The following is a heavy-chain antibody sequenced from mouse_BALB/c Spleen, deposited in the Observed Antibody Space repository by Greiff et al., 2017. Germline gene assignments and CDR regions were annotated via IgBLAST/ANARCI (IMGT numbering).Heavy chain of an antibody. D-gene: IGHD1-1*01. CDR3: ARGDYGSSAFAY. CDR1: GFSLTSYG. J-gene: IGHJ3*01. CDR2: IWAGVST. V-gene: IGHV2-9*02. Sequence: QVQLKESGPGLVAPSQSLSITCTVSGFSLTSYGVHWVRQPPGKGLEWLGVIWAGVSTNYNSALMSRLSISEDNSKSQVFLKMSSLQTDDTAMYYCARGDYGSSAFAYWGPGTLGTVSA.